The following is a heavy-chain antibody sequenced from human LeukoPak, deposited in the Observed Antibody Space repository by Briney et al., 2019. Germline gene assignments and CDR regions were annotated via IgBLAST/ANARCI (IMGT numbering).Heavy chain of an antibody. CDR2: IKADGSET. CDR1: GFTFSSSW. D-gene: IGHD3-22*01. J-gene: IGHJ6*02. CDR3: ARDSSVNYDNSGYYNSYFYGMYV. Sequence: GGSLRLSCAASGFTFSSSWMTWVRQAPGKGLEWVANIKADGSETLYVDSVKGRFTISRDNAKNSLYLQTDSLRDEDTAVFYCARDSSVNYDNSGYYNSYFYGMYVWGQGTTVTVSS. V-gene: IGHV3-7*01.